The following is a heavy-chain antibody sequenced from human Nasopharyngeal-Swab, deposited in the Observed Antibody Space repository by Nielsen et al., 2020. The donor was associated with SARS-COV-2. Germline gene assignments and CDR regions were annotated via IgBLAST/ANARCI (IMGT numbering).Heavy chain of an antibody. CDR3: ARDIPFAVTGTTPPDAFDI. V-gene: IGHV3-33*01. J-gene: IGHJ3*02. Sequence: GESLKISCAASGFTFSSYGMHWVRQVPGKGLEWVAVIWYDGSNKYYADSVKGRFTISRDNSKNTLYLQMNSLRAEDTAVYYCARDIPFAVTGTTPPDAFDIWGQGTMVTVSS. D-gene: IGHD1-7*01. CDR1: GFTFSSYG. CDR2: IWYDGSNK.